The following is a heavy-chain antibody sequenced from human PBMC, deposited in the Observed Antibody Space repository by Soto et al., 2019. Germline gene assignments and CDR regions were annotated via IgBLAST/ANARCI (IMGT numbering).Heavy chain of an antibody. D-gene: IGHD5-12*01. V-gene: IGHV4-28*01. J-gene: IGHJ5*02. CDR2: IYYCGST. Sequence: QVQLQESGPGLVNPSDTLSLTCAVSGYSISSSNWWGWIRQPPGKGLEWVGYIYYCGSTHYNTSLKGPVRMSVDTSDFPFCLRLSSLTAVCTEVYYCGRKTDGYNPFDPWGQGSLVSESS. CDR3: GRKTDGYNPFDP. CDR1: GYSISSSNW.